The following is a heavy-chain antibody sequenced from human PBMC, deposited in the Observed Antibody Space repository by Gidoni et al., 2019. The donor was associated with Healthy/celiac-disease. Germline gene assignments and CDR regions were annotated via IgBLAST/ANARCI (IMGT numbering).Heavy chain of an antibody. J-gene: IGHJ4*02. CDR2: INHSGST. CDR3: ARAFRYCSGGSCYSEEFL. V-gene: IGHV4-34*01. D-gene: IGHD2-15*01. CDR1: GGSVRGYY. Sequence: QVQLQQWGAGLLKPSETLSLTCAVYGGSVRGYYWSWIRPPPGKGLEWMGEINHSGSTNSTPSLKSRVTISVDTSKNQFSLKLSSVTAADTAVYYCARAFRYCSGGSCYSEEFLWGQGTLVTVSS.